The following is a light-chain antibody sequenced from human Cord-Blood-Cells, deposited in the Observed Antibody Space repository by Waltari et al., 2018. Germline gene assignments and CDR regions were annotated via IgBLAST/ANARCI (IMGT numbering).Light chain of an antibody. Sequence: DIQMTQSPSSLSASVGDRVTITCRASQSISSYLNWYQQKPGKAPKLLIYAASSLQSGVPSRFSGSGSGTDFTLTISSLQPEVFATYYCQQSYSTPPMYTFGQGTKLEIK. V-gene: IGKV1-39*01. J-gene: IGKJ2*01. CDR3: QQSYSTPPMYT. CDR2: AAS. CDR1: QSISSY.